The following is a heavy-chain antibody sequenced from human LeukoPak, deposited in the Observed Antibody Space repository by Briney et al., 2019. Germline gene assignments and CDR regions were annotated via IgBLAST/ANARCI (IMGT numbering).Heavy chain of an antibody. Sequence: ASVKVSCKASGYTFTSYYTHWVRQAPGQGLEWMGIINPSGGSTSYAQKFQGRVTMTRDMSTSTVYMELSSLRSEDTAVYYCARAWAARGGIGSDGIDWFDPWGQGTLVTVSS. V-gene: IGHV1-46*01. CDR1: GYTFTSYY. J-gene: IGHJ5*02. CDR3: ARAWAARGGIGSDGIDWFDP. D-gene: IGHD6-6*01. CDR2: INPSGGST.